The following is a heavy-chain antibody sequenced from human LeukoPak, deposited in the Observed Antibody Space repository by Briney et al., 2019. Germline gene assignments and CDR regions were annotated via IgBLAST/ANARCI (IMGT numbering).Heavy chain of an antibody. CDR3: ARVRLSGTYLDAFDI. D-gene: IGHD1-26*01. J-gene: IGHJ3*02. CDR2: IYYSGST. V-gene: IGHV4-59*02. CDR1: GGSVSSYY. Sequence: SETLSLTCTVSGGSVSSYYWSWIRQPPGKGLEWIGYIYYSGSTNYNPSLKSRVTISVDTSKNQFSLKLNSITTAHTAVYYCARVRLSGTYLDAFDIWGQGTMVTVSS.